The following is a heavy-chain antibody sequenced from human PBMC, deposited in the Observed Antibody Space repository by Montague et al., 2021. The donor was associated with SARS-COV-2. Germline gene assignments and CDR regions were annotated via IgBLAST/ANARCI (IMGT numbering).Heavy chain of an antibody. CDR2: IKQSGRT. Sequence: SETLSLTCAVYGGSFGGDHWSWIRRPPGKGLEWIGDIKQSGRTNYNPSLKSRVTISVDTSKNQFSLKLTSVTAADTAVYFCARGHLSVSMIVVVFTSATYYFDYWGQGAQVTVSS. J-gene: IGHJ4*02. CDR1: GGSFGGDH. CDR3: ARGHLSVSMIVVVFTSATYYFDY. D-gene: IGHD3-22*01. V-gene: IGHV4-34*01.